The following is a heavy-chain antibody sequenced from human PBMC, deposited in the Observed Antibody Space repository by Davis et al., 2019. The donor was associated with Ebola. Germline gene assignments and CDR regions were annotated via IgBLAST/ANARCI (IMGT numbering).Heavy chain of an antibody. CDR3: AKVLQATNILATTYYYYALDV. CDR1: GFTFSSYE. D-gene: IGHD5-12*01. V-gene: IGHV3-23*01. Sequence: GGSLRLSCAASGFTFSSYEMTWVRQAPGKGLEWVSGITGSDGSTYCADSVKGRFTISRDNSKNTLYLQMNSLRAEDTAVYYCAKVLQATNILATTYYYYALDVWGQGTTVTVS. CDR2: ITGSDGST. J-gene: IGHJ6*02.